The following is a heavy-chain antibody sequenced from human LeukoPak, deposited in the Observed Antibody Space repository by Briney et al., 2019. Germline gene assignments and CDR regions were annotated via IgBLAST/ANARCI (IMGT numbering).Heavy chain of an antibody. D-gene: IGHD3-3*01. J-gene: IGHJ4*02. CDR3: ARARIPFAVVIPWDY. V-gene: IGHV1-69*13. CDR2: IIPLFGTA. Sequence: SVKVSCKASGGTFSNYAISWVRQAPGQGLEWMGGIIPLFGTANYAQRFQGRVTITADESTCTAYMALSSLRSEDTAIYYCARARIPFAVVIPWDYWGQGTLVTVSS. CDR1: GGTFSNYA.